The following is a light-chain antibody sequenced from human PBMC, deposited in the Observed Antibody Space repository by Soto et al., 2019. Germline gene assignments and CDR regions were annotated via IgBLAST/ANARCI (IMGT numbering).Light chain of an antibody. CDR1: QSIGRY. CDR2: DAS. Sequence: VLTQSPAPLSLSPGDRATLSGRARQSIGRYLAWNQQKLGQAPRLLIYDASYRAIGIPDRFSGSGSGTDFTLTISSLESEDFAVYFCQQRSSWPLTFGGGTKVDIK. J-gene: IGKJ4*01. CDR3: QQRSSWPLT. V-gene: IGKV3-11*01.